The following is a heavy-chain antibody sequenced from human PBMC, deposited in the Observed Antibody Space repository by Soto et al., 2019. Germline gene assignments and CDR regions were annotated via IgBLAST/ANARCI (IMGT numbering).Heavy chain of an antibody. J-gene: IGHJ2*01. V-gene: IGHV4-34*01. CDR3: ARYGGTAIWYFDI. Sequence: QVRLQQWGAGLLKPSETLSLTCAVYGASFTGYYWTWLRQSPGKGLEWIGEVSHSGTAKYNPSLKRRVTISLDTPKSQFSLELTSVTAADTAVYYCARYGGTAIWYFDIWGRGTSVSVSS. D-gene: IGHD2-15*01. CDR2: VSHSGTA. CDR1: GASFTGYY.